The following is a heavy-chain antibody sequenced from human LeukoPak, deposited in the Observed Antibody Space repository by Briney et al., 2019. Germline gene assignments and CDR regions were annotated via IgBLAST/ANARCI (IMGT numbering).Heavy chain of an antibody. CDR2: IYYGGST. V-gene: IGHV4-59*12. D-gene: IGHD3-10*01. CDR3: ARGLYGSGSYYPFRY. Sequence: PSETLSLTCTVSGGSISSYYWSWTRQPPGKGLEWIGYIYYGGSTNYNPSLKSRVTISVDTSKNQFSLKLSSVTAADTAVYYCARGLYGSGSYYPFRYWGQGTLVTVSS. J-gene: IGHJ4*02. CDR1: GGSISSYY.